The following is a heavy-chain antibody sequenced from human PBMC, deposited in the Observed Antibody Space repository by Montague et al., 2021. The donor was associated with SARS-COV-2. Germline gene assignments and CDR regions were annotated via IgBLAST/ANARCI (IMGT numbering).Heavy chain of an antibody. D-gene: IGHD1-20*01. V-gene: IGHV4-4*07. CDR2: IYNSGST. CDR3: VRDQGRSNWNYPDY. J-gene: IGHJ4*02. Sequence: SETLSLTCTVSGGSISGYYWSWFRQSAGKGLEWIGRIYNSGSTSYNPSLESRVTMSVDTSKNQFSLKLSSVTAADTAVYYCVRDQGRSNWNYPDYWGQGTLGTVSS. CDR1: GGSISGYY.